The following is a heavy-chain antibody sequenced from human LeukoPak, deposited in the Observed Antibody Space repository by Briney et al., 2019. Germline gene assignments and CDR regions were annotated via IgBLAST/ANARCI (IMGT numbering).Heavy chain of an antibody. D-gene: IGHD5-18*01. V-gene: IGHV4-34*01. CDR2: INHSGST. CDR3: ARGPGIAMVD. CDR1: GGSFSGYH. Sequence: SETLSLTCAVYGGSFSGYHCSWIRQPPGKGLEWIGEINHSGSTNYNPSLKSRVTISLDTSKNHFSLKLSSVTAADTAVYYCARGPGIAMVDWGQGTLVTVSS. J-gene: IGHJ4*02.